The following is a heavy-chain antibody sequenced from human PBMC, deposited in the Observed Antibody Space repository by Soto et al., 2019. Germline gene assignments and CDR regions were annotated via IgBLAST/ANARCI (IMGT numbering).Heavy chain of an antibody. CDR3: ARDGGRHSGGIDY. V-gene: IGHV1-69*01. J-gene: IGHJ4*02. CDR1: GGTFSSYS. CDR2: IIPIFGTA. Sequence: QVQLVQSGAEVKKPGSSVKVSCKASGGTFSSYSINWVRQAPGQGLEWMGEIIPIFGTANYAQKFQGRVTITAHESTSTAYIELSSLRSEDTAVYYGARDGGRHSGGIDYWGQGTLVTVSS. D-gene: IGHD1-26*01.